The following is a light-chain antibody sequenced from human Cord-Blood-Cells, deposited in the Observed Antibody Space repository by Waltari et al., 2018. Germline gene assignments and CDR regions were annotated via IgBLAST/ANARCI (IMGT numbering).Light chain of an antibody. CDR1: QSVLYSSNNKNY. J-gene: IGKJ5*01. CDR2: WAS. Sequence: QTPDSLAVSLGERATINCKSSQSVLYSSNNKNYLAWYQQKPGQPPKLLIYWASTRESGVPDRFSGSGSGTDFTLTISSLQAEDVAVYYCQQYYSTPITFGQGTRLEIK. CDR3: QQYYSTPIT. V-gene: IGKV4-1*01.